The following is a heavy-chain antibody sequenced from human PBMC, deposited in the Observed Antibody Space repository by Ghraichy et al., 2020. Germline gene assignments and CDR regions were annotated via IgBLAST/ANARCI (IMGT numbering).Heavy chain of an antibody. CDR3: AKAFIQLWFLFDY. Sequence: GGSLRLSCAASGFTFSSYAMSWVRQAPGKGLEWVSAISGSGGSTYYADSVKGRFTISRDNSKNTLYLQMNSLRAEDTAVYYCAKAFIQLWFLFDYWGQARLVTVSS. CDR2: ISGSGGST. V-gene: IGHV3-23*01. CDR1: GFTFSSYA. D-gene: IGHD5-18*01. J-gene: IGHJ4*02.